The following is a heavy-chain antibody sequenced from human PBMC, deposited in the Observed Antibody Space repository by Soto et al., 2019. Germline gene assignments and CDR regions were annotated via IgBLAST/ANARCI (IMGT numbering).Heavy chain of an antibody. CDR2: IYWDDDK. CDR1: GFSLTTYDMG. CDR3: APAGDYDLLTFDH. D-gene: IGHD4-17*01. J-gene: IGHJ4*02. Sequence: QITLKESGPTLVRPAQTLTLTCAFSGFSLTTYDMGVAWIRQPPGKALEWLALIYWDDDKRYSPSLKDRLAISKDTSRNQVVLTITTMDPGDTDTYCGAPAGDYDLLTFDHWGPGTLVTVSS. V-gene: IGHV2-5*02.